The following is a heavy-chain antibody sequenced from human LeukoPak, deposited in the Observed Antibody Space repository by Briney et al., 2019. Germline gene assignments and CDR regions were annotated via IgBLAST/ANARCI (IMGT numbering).Heavy chain of an antibody. CDR2: IYHSGST. D-gene: IGHD4-23*01. Sequence: PSETLSLTCTVSGYSINSGYYWGWIRQPPGKGLEWIGSIYHSGSTYYNPSLKSRVTISLDTSKNQFSLKLSSVTAADTAVYYCARETVADHAFDVWGQGTMVAVSS. CDR1: GYSINSGYY. V-gene: IGHV4-38-2*02. CDR3: ARETVADHAFDV. J-gene: IGHJ3*01.